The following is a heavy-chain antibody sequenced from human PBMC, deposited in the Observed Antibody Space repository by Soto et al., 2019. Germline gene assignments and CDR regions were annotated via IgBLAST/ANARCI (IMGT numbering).Heavy chain of an antibody. CDR3: ARDHDWNYFEPQLYFDY. D-gene: IGHD1-7*01. V-gene: IGHV3-21*01. Sequence: GGSLRLSCAASGFTFSSYSMNWVRQAPGKGLEWVSSISSSSSYIYYADSVKGRFTISRDNAKNSLYLQMNSLRAEDTAVYYCARDHDWNYFEPQLYFDYWGQGTLVTVSS. CDR1: GFTFSSYS. CDR2: ISSSSSYI. J-gene: IGHJ4*02.